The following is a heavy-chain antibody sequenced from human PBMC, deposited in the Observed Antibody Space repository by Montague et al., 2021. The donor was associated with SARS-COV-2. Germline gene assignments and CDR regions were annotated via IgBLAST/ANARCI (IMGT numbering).Heavy chain of an antibody. CDR1: GGSIGTTTYY. V-gene: IGHV4-39*01. D-gene: IGHD1-14*01. CDR2: IYYSGST. Sequence: SETRSLTCTVSGGSIGTTTYYWGWIRQPPGKGLEWIGSIYYSGSTYYNSSLKSRVTISLDTSKKQFSLELRFVTAADTAIYYCARGSFGMGAFDIWGQGTMVTVSS. J-gene: IGHJ3*02. CDR3: ARGSFGMGAFDI.